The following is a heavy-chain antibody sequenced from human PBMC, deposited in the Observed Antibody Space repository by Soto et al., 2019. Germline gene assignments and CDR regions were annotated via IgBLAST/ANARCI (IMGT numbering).Heavy chain of an antibody. Sequence: SETLSLTCTVSGGSSSSSDCNWGWIRRPPGKELEWIGTMYYNGNIYFNPSLNSRVTISLDTSKNQFSLKLTSVTAADTAVYYCARIALYSRAFDIWGQGTMVTVSS. CDR2: MYYNGNI. J-gene: IGHJ3*02. CDR3: ARIALYSRAFDI. D-gene: IGHD2-15*01. CDR1: GGSSSSSDCN. V-gene: IGHV4-39*01.